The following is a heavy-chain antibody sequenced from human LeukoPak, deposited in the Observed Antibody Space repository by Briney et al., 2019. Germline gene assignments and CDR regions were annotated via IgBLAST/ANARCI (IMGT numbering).Heavy chain of an antibody. V-gene: IGHV1-46*01. CDR1: GYTFTDYY. J-gene: IGHJ5*02. D-gene: IGHD2-2*01. Sequence: ASVKVSCKASGYTFTDYYLHWVRQAPGQGLEWMGVINPSGGSTSLAQKFQARLTMTRDTSTSTVYMELSGLSSEDTAVYYCAREIVVVPSAMGFDPWGQGTLVTVFS. CDR2: INPSGGST. CDR3: AREIVVVPSAMGFDP.